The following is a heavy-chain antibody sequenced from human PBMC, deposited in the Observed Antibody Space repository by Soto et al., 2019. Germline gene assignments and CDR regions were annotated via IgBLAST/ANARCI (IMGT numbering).Heavy chain of an antibody. CDR3: ARKTILYGMDV. V-gene: IGHV2-70*04. Sequence: SGPTLVNPTQTLTRTCTFSGCSLSTSGMRVSWIRQPPGKALEWLARIDWDDDKFYSTSLKTRLTISKDTSKNQVVLTMTNMDPVDTATYYCARKTILYGMDVWGQGTTVTVSS. D-gene: IGHD1-1*01. CDR2: IDWDDDK. CDR1: GCSLSTSGMR. J-gene: IGHJ6*02.